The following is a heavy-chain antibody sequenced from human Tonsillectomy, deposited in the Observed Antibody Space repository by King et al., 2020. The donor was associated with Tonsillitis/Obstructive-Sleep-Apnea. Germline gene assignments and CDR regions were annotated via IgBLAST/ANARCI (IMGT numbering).Heavy chain of an antibody. CDR3: ARDTDREMARRYYDFWSGHFDY. Sequence: VQLVESGGGVVQPGRSLRLSCAASGFTFSSYGMHWVRQAPGKGLEWVAVIWYEGSNKYSADSVKGRFTISRDNSKNTLYLQMNSLRAEDPAVYYCARDTDREMARRYYDFWSGHFDYWGQGTLVTVSS. CDR2: IWYEGSNK. D-gene: IGHD3-3*01. V-gene: IGHV3-33*01. J-gene: IGHJ4*02. CDR1: GFTFSSYG.